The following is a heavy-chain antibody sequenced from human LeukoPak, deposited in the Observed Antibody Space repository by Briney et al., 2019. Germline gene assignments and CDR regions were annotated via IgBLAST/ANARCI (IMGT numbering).Heavy chain of an antibody. V-gene: IGHV3-21*01. CDR1: GFTFSSYW. J-gene: IGHJ6*02. CDR2: ISSSSSHI. Sequence: GGSLRLSCAASGFTFSSYWMSWVRQAPGKGLEWVSSISSSSSHIYYADSVKGRFTISRDNAKNSLYLQMNSLRAEDTAVYYCARKDGMDVWGQGTTVTVSS. CDR3: ARKDGMDV.